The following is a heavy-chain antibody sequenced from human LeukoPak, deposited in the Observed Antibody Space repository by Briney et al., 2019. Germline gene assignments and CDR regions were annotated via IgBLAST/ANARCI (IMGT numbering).Heavy chain of an antibody. D-gene: IGHD3-3*01. J-gene: IGHJ3*02. CDR2: IYTSGST. CDR1: GGSISSYY. CDR3: ARHETDYDFWSGYSAFDI. Sequence: SETLSLTCTVSGGSISSYYWSWIRQPAGKGLEWIGRIYTSGSTNYNPSLKSRVTMSVDTSKNQFSLKLSSVTAADTAVYYCARHETDYDFWSGYSAFDIWGQGTMVTVSS. V-gene: IGHV4-4*07.